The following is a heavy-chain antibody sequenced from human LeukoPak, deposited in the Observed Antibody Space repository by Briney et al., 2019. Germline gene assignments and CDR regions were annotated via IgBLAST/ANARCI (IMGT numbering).Heavy chain of an antibody. CDR1: GGSISSAGYY. V-gene: IGHV4-31*03. CDR3: AKDSGLRDYGGNPDDY. J-gene: IGHJ4*02. D-gene: IGHD4-23*01. Sequence: PSQTLSHTCPVSGGSISSAGYYWSWIRQHPGTGLEWIGYIYYSGTAHYNPSLKSRVYISVDTSKNHFSLKLDSVTAADTAVYYCAKDSGLRDYGGNPDDYWGQGTLVTVSS. CDR2: IYYSGTA.